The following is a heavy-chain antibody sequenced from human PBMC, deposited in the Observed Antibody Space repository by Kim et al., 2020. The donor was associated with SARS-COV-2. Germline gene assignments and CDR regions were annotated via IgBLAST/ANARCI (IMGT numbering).Heavy chain of an antibody. Sequence: GGSLRLSCAASGFTFSSYDMHWVRQATGKGLEWVSAIGTAGDTYYPGSVKGRFTISRENAKNSLYLQMNSLRAGDTAVYYCARRNLDYYYYYMDVWGKGTTVTVSS. CDR3: ARRNLDYYYYYMDV. CDR2: IGTAGDT. V-gene: IGHV3-13*01. CDR1: GFTFSSYD. J-gene: IGHJ6*03.